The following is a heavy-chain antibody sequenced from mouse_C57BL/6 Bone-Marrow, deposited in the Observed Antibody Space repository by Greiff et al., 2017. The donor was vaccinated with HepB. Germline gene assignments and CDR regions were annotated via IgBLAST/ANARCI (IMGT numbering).Heavy chain of an antibody. CDR3: ARRTGDWYFDV. CDR1: GYTFTGYW. V-gene: IGHV1-9*01. J-gene: IGHJ1*03. CDR2: ILPGSGST. Sequence: QVQLQQSGAELMKPGASVKLSCKATGYTFTGYWIEWVKQRPGHGLEWIGEILPGSGSTNYNEKFKGKATITADTSSNTAYMQLRSLTTEDSAIYYCARRTGDWYFDVWGTGTTVTVSS. D-gene: IGHD3-3*01.